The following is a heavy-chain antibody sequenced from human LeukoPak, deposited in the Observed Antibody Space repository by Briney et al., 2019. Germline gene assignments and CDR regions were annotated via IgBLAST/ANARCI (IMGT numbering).Heavy chain of an antibody. V-gene: IGHV4-59*01. J-gene: IGHJ6*03. D-gene: IGHD6-19*01. CDR3: ARSMAVAQYYYYYMDV. Sequence: SETLSLTCTVSGGSISSYYWSWIRQPPGKGLEWIGYIYYSGSTNYNPSLKSRVAISVDTSKNQFSLKLSSVTAADTAVYYCARSMAVAQYYYYYMDVWGKGTTVTISS. CDR1: GGSISSYY. CDR2: IYYSGST.